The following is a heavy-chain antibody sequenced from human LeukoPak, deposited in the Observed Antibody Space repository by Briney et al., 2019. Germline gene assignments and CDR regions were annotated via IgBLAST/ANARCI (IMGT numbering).Heavy chain of an antibody. CDR1: GFTFSDYS. CDR2: ISSSSSNI. D-gene: IGHD3-16*02. CDR3: AKGGVIAPFDY. V-gene: IGHV3-21*04. J-gene: IGHJ4*02. Sequence: GGSLRLSCAASGFTFSDYSMKWIRQAPGKGLELVSSISSSSSNIYYADSVKGRFTISRDNSKNTLYLQMNSLRAEDTAVYYCAKGGVIAPFDYWGQGTLVTVSS.